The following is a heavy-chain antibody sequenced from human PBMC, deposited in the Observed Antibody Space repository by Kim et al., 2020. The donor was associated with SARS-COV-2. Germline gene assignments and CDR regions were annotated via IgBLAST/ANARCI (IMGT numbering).Heavy chain of an antibody. CDR2: ISGSGGST. J-gene: IGHJ4*02. V-gene: IGHV3-23*01. Sequence: GGSLRLSCAASGFTFSSYAMSWVRQAPGKGLEWVSAISGSGGSTYYADSVKGRFTISRDNSKNTLYLQMNSLRAEDTAVYYCVGIAAAGTRPRDWGQGTLVTVSS. CDR3: VGIAAAGTRPRD. CDR1: GFTFSSYA. D-gene: IGHD6-13*01.